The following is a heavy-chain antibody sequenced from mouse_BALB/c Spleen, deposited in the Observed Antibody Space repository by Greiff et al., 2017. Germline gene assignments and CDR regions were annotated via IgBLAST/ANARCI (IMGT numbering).Heavy chain of an antibody. CDR2: ISYSGST. Sequence: EVKLQESGPGLVKPSQSLSLTCTVTGYSITSDYAWYWIRQFPGNKLEWMGYISYSGSTSYNPSLKSRISITRDTSKNQFFLQLNSVTTEDTATYYCAREIYFGYWGQGTTLTVSS. V-gene: IGHV3-2*02. CDR3: AREIYFGY. CDR1: GYSITSDYA. J-gene: IGHJ2*01.